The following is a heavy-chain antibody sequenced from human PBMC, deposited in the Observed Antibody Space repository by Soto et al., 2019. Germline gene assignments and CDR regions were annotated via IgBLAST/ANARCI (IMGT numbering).Heavy chain of an antibody. CDR3: GWGAAQFYES. Sequence: EVQLVESGGGLIQPGGSLRLSCAVSGLTLTNVWMNWLRQAPGKGLEWVGLIRSEPDGGTTNYAAPVKNRFTISRDNSKNPLYLQMNSLESEDTAVYYCGWGAAQFYESWGLGTLVTVSS. D-gene: IGHD3-16*01. CDR1: GLTLTNVW. CDR2: IRSEPDGGTT. J-gene: IGHJ5*02. V-gene: IGHV3-15*07.